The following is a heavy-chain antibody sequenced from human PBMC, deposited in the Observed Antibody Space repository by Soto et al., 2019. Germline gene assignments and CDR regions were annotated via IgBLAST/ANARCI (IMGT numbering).Heavy chain of an antibody. CDR1: GGSISSSSYF. Sequence: QLQLQESGPGLVKPSETLSLTCTVSGGSISSSSYFWGWIRQPPGKGLEWIGTIYYSGSPYYNPSLKSRVTISVDTSKNQFSLKLSSVTAADTAVYYCATSNWFDPWGQGTLVTVSS. CDR3: ATSNWFDP. CDR2: IYYSGSP. J-gene: IGHJ5*02. V-gene: IGHV4-39*01.